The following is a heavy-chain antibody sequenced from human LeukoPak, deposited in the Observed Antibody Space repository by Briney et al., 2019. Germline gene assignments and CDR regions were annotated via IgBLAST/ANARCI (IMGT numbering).Heavy chain of an antibody. Sequence: ASVKVSCKASGYTLTSYDINWVRQATGQGLEWMGWMNPNSGNTGYAQKFQGRVTMTRNTSISTAYMELSSLRSEDTAVYYCARDKGYSSGSNQFDPWGQGTLVTVSS. J-gene: IGHJ5*02. D-gene: IGHD6-19*01. CDR3: ARDKGYSSGSNQFDP. CDR2: MNPNSGNT. CDR1: GYTLTSYD. V-gene: IGHV1-8*01.